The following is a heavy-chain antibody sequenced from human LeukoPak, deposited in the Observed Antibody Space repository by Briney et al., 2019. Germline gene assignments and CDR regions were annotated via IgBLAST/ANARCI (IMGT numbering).Heavy chain of an antibody. CDR3: ARDLIVVPAATAWFDP. D-gene: IGHD2-2*01. CDR2: ISSSSSYI. Sequence: GGSLRLSCAASGFTFSSYSMNWVRQAPGKGLEWVSSISSSSSYIYYVDSVKGRFTISRDNAKNSLYLQMNSLRAEDTAVYYCARDLIVVPAATAWFDPWGQGTLVTVSS. J-gene: IGHJ5*02. V-gene: IGHV3-21*01. CDR1: GFTFSSYS.